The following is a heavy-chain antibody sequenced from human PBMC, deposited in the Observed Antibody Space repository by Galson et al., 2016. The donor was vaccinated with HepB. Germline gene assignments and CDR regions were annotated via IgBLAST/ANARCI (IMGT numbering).Heavy chain of an antibody. J-gene: IGHJ5*02. CDR1: GFSVSSHY. V-gene: IGHV3-53*01. Sequence: SLRLSCAASGFSVSSHYMNWVRQAPGKGLEWVSLFIGAGTIYYADPVKGRFTTSTDNSGNTLYLQMRSLRAADTAVYYCARDRGFSFYLWGHGTLVTVSS. CDR2: FIGAGTI. CDR3: ARDRGFSFYL. D-gene: IGHD2-15*01.